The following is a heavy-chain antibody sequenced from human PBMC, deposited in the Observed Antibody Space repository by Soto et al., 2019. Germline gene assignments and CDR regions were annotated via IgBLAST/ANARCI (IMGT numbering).Heavy chain of an antibody. J-gene: IGHJ4*02. Sequence: EVQLVESGGGLVQPGGPLRLSCAASGFTFSSYWMHWVRQAPGKGLVWVSRINSDGSSTSYADSVKGRFTISRDNAKNTLYLQMNSLRAEDTAVYYCARQEGIAVAGTDYWGQGTLVTVSS. V-gene: IGHV3-74*01. CDR3: ARQEGIAVAGTDY. D-gene: IGHD6-19*01. CDR2: INSDGSST. CDR1: GFTFSSYW.